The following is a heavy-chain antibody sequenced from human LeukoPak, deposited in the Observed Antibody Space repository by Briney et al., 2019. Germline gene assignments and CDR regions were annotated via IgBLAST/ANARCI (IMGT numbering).Heavy chain of an antibody. CDR1: GIIVSRYW. J-gene: IGHJ4*02. CDR2: VKEDGSEK. V-gene: IGHV3-7*01. D-gene: IGHD2-15*01. CDR3: ARDLGVCSGGTCYPVYDY. Sequence: GGSLRLSCAASGIIVSRYWMTWVRQAPGKGLEWVADVKEDGSEKHYVDSVKGRFTISRDNAENSLYLQMNSLRAEDTAIYYCARDLGVCSGGTCYPVYDYWGQGIPVTVSS.